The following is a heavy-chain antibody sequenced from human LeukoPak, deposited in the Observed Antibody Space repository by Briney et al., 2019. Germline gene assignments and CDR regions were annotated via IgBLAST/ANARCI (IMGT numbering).Heavy chain of an antibody. CDR1: GFTFKSYA. Sequence: PGGSLRLSCAASGFTFKSYAMHWVRQAPGKGLEWVAVISNNDGSNKYYADSVKGRLTISRDNSRNTLYLQMNSLRAEDTAVYYCGRSRGADGYYWVDYWGQGTLVTVSS. V-gene: IGHV3-30-3*01. D-gene: IGHD3-22*01. CDR2: ISNNDGSNK. CDR3: GRSRGADGYYWVDY. J-gene: IGHJ4*02.